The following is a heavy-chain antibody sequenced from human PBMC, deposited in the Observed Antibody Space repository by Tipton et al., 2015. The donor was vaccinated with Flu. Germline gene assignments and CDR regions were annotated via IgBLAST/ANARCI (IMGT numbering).Heavy chain of an antibody. Sequence: LRLSCAVYGGSFSGYYWSWIRQPPGRGLEWIGEINHSGSTNYNPSLKSRVTISVDTSKNQFSLKLSSVTAADTAVYYCARGKGSGYYYSYYGMDVWGQGTTVTVSS. J-gene: IGHJ6*02. CDR1: GGSFSGYY. CDR2: INHSGST. V-gene: IGHV4-34*01. CDR3: ARGKGSGYYYSYYGMDV. D-gene: IGHD5-12*01.